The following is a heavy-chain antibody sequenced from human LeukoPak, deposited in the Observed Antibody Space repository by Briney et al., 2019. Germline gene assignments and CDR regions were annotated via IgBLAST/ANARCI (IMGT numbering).Heavy chain of an antibody. D-gene: IGHD6-6*01. V-gene: IGHV1-69*13. Sequence: ASVKVSCTASGGTFSSYAISWVRQAPGQGLEWMGGIIPIFGTANYAQKFQGRVTITADESTSTAYMELSSLRSEDTAVYYCARDMDSSSSHDYWGQGTLVTVSS. J-gene: IGHJ4*02. CDR3: ARDMDSSSSHDY. CDR1: GGTFSSYA. CDR2: IIPIFGTA.